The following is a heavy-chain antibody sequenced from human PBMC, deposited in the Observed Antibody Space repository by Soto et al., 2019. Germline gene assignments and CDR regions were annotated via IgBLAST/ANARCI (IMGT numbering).Heavy chain of an antibody. J-gene: IGHJ6*03. CDR3: TRGLRDWDYYYMDV. V-gene: IGHV3-49*03. CDR2: IRSKAYGGTT. D-gene: IGHD3-9*01. Sequence: GGSLRLSCTASGFTFGDYAMSWFRQAPGKGLEWVGFIRSKAYGGTTEYAASVKGRFTISRDDSKSIAYLQMNSLKTEDTAVYYCTRGLRDWDYYYMDVWGKGTTVTVSS. CDR1: GFTFGDYA.